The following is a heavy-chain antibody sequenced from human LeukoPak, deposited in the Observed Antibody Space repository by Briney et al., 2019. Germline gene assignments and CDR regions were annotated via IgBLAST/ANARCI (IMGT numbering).Heavy chain of an antibody. Sequence: SETLSLTCAVYGGSFSGYYWSWIRQPPGKGLEWIGEINHSGSTNYNPSLKSRVTISVDTSKNQFSLKLSSVTAADTAVYYCARHVLRYFDWLPHYYYYMDVWGKGTTVTISS. CDR1: GGSFSGYY. CDR2: INHSGST. D-gene: IGHD3-9*01. J-gene: IGHJ6*03. V-gene: IGHV4-34*01. CDR3: ARHVLRYFDWLPHYYYYMDV.